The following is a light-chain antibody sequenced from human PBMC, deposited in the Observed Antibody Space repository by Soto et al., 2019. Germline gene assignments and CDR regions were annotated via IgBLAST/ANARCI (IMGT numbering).Light chain of an antibody. Sequence: DIQMTQSPSTLSASVGDRVTITCRASQSINRRLAWYQQKPGKAPNLLIYDASTLESGVPARFSGGDSGTEFTLTISSLQPDDFTTFCCQQYNSYPWTFGQGTKVDIK. CDR3: QQYNSYPWT. V-gene: IGKV1-5*01. CDR2: DAS. CDR1: QSINRR. J-gene: IGKJ1*01.